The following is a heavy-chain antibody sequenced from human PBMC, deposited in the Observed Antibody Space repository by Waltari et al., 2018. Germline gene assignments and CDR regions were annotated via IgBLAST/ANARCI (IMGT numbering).Heavy chain of an antibody. V-gene: IGHV3-23*01. J-gene: IGHJ2*01. CDR2: ISGSGGST. CDR3: AKGAPAGSGGKVGYWYFDL. Sequence: EVQLLESGGGLVQPGGSLRLSCAASGFTFSSYAMSWVRQAPGKGLEWVSAISGSGGSTDYADSVKGRFTISRDNSKNSLYLQMNSLRVEDTAFYYCAKGAPAGSGGKVGYWYFDLWGRGTLVTVSS. D-gene: IGHD6-13*01. CDR1: GFTFSSYA.